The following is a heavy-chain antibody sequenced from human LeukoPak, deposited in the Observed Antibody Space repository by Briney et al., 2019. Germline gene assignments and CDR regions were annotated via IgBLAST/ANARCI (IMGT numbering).Heavy chain of an antibody. Sequence: GGSLRLSCAASGFTFSSYAMSWVRQAPGKGLEWVSAISGSGGSTYYADSVKGRFTISRDNSKNTLYLQMNSLRAEDTAVYYCAKDNTLEDWDILTGDAFDIWGQGTMVTVSS. J-gene: IGHJ3*02. CDR1: GFTFSSYA. D-gene: IGHD3-9*01. CDR3: AKDNTLEDWDILTGDAFDI. V-gene: IGHV3-23*01. CDR2: ISGSGGST.